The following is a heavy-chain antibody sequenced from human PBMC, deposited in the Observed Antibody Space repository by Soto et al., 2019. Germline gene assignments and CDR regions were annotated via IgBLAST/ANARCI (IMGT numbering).Heavy chain of an antibody. CDR1: GFTFSGYA. D-gene: IGHD3-9*01. J-gene: IGHJ4*02. Sequence: PGGSLRLSCAASGFTFSGYAMSWVRQAPGKGLQWVSGINNSGGITSHADSVKGRFTISRDNSKNTLYLQMNSLRAEDTAVYYCAKSWAGASYYDILTGYYKFDYWGQGTLVTVSS. CDR3: AKSWAGASYYDILTGYYKFDY. V-gene: IGHV3-23*01. CDR2: INNSGGIT.